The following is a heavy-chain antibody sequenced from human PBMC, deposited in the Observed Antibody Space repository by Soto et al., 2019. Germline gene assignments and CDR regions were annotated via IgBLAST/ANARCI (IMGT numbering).Heavy chain of an antibody. Sequence: GGSLRLSCAASGFTFSGYWVSWVRQAPGKGLEWVANIKQDGSEKYYVDSVKGRFTISRDNAKNSLYLQMNSLRAEDTAVYYCARDLVVVVAASWFDPWGQGTLVTVSS. V-gene: IGHV3-7*01. CDR3: ARDLVVVVAASWFDP. D-gene: IGHD2-15*01. CDR1: GFTFSGYW. J-gene: IGHJ5*02. CDR2: IKQDGSEK.